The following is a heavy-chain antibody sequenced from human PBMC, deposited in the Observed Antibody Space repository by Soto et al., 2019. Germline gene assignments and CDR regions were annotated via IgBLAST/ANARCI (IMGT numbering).Heavy chain of an antibody. CDR2: IYYSGST. V-gene: IGHV4-39*07. J-gene: IGHJ5*02. D-gene: IGHD2-2*01. CDR1: GGSISSSSYY. CDR3: ARDAPIVVVPAAMRRWFDP. Sequence: SETLSLTCTVSGGSISSSSYYWGWIRQPPGKGLEWIGSIYYSGSTYYNPSLKSRVTISVDTSKNQFSLKLSSVTAADTAVYYCARDAPIVVVPAAMRRWFDPWGQGTLVTVS.